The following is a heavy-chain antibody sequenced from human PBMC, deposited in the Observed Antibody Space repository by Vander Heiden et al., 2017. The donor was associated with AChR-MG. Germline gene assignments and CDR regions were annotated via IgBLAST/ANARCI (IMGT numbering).Heavy chain of an antibody. CDR2: ISTSGGST. J-gene: IGHJ4*02. Sequence: EVQLLESGGGLVQPGGSLRLSCAASEFTFSSYAMSWVRQAPGKGLEWVSGISTSGGSTYYAASVKGRFTISRDNSKNTLYLQMNSLRAEDTAVYYCAKGATGITMMLVRGQGTLVTVSS. CDR1: EFTFSSYA. V-gene: IGHV3-23*01. D-gene: IGHD3-22*01. CDR3: AKGATGITMMLV.